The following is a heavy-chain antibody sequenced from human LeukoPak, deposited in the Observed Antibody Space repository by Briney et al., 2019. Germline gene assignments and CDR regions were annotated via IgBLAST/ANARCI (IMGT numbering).Heavy chain of an antibody. Sequence: ASVKVSCKASGYTFTSYGVSWVRQAPGQGLEWMGWISGSNGNTNNAQKVQGRVSMTTDTSTSTAYMELRSLRSDDTAVYYCARYPLSYSSNWHYYFDYWGQGTLLTVSS. CDR3: ARYPLSYSSNWHYYFDY. V-gene: IGHV1-18*01. CDR2: ISGSNGNT. D-gene: IGHD6-13*01. CDR1: GYTFTSYG. J-gene: IGHJ4*02.